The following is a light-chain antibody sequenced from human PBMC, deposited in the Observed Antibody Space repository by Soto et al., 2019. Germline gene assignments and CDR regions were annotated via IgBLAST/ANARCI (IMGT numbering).Light chain of an antibody. Sequence: DIQLPPSPSTLYASVGDIVTIACRASRSISPWLAWYQQKPGKPPKLLIYGASSLAAGVPSRFSGSGSGTDFTLTIRSLKPDDFASYYCQHYSSSTTFGQGTKVDIK. CDR2: GAS. CDR3: QHYSSSTT. V-gene: IGKV1-5*01. J-gene: IGKJ1*01. CDR1: RSISPW.